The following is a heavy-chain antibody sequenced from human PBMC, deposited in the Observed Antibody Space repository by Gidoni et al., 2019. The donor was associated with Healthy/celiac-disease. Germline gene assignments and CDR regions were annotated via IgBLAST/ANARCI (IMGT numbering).Heavy chain of an antibody. D-gene: IGHD6-13*01. J-gene: IGHJ3*02. V-gene: IGHV3-48*03. CDR1: GFTFSSYE. CDR3: ARVRAAAGAFDI. CDR2: ISSSGSTT. Sequence: EVQLVESGGGLVQPGGSLRLSCAASGFTFSSYEMNGVRQAPGKGLEWVSYISSSGSTTYYADSVKGRFTISRDNAKNSLYLQMNSLRAEDTAVYYCARVRAAAGAFDIWGQGTMVTVSS.